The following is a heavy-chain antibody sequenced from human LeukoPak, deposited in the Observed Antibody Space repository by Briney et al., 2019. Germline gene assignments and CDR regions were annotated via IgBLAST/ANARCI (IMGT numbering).Heavy chain of an antibody. Sequence: SETLSLTRTVCGGSISSSSYYWGWIRQPPGKGLEWIGSIYYSGSTYYNPSLKSRVTISVDTSKNQFYLKLSSVTAADTAVYYWARDRAGMATIPYVTFVFWGQRTLVTVSS. CDR3: ARDRAGMATIPYVTFVF. J-gene: IGHJ4*02. D-gene: IGHD5-24*01. CDR2: IYYSGST. V-gene: IGHV4-39*07. CDR1: GGSISSSSYY.